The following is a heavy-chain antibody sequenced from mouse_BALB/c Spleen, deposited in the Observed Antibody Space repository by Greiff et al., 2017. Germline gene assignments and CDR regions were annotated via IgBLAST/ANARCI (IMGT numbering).Heavy chain of an antibody. CDR1: GFTFSSYA. D-gene: IGHD2-14*01. V-gene: IGHV5-9-4*01. Sequence: EVKVVESGGGLVKPGGSLKLSCAASGFTFSSYAMSWVRQSPEKRLEWVAEISSGGSYTYYPDTVTGRFTISRDNAKNTLYLEMSSLRSEDTAMYYCARDYRDYYAMDYWGQGTSVTVSS. CDR3: ARDYRDYYAMDY. J-gene: IGHJ4*01. CDR2: ISSGGSYT.